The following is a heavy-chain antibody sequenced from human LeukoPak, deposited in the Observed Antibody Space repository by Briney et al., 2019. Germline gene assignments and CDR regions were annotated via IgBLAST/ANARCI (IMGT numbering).Heavy chain of an antibody. CDR2: IYYSGST. V-gene: IGHV4-31*03. CDR3: ARGDGVAAFDI. D-gene: IGHD5-12*01. CDR1: GGSISSGGYY. Sequence: SETLSLTCTVSGGSISSGGYYWSWIRQHPGTGLEWIGYIYYSGSTYYNPSLKSRVTISVDTSKNQFSLKLSSVTAADTAVYYCARGDGVAAFDIWGQGTMVTVSS. J-gene: IGHJ3*02.